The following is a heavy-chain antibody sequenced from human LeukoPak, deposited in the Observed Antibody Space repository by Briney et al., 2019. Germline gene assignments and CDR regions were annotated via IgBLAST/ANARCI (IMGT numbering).Heavy chain of an antibody. CDR3: AKDILTGYHYYYYMDV. CDR2: ISGSGGST. J-gene: IGHJ6*03. V-gene: IGHV3-23*01. CDR1: RFTFSSYA. D-gene: IGHD3-9*01. Sequence: TGGSPRLSCAASRFTFSSYAMSWVRQAPGKGLEWVSAISGSGGSTYYADSVKGRFTISRDNSKNTLYLQMNSLRAEDTAVYYCAKDILTGYHYYYYMDVWGKGTTVTVSS.